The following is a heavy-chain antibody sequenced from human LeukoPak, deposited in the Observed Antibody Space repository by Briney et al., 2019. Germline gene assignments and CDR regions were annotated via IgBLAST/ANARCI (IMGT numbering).Heavy chain of an antibody. V-gene: IGHV4-39*01. J-gene: IGHJ6*03. D-gene: IGHD2-2*01. CDR1: GGSISSSSYY. Sequence: PSETLSLTCTVSGGSISSSSYYWCWIRQPPGKGLEWIGSIYYSGSTYYNPSLKSRVTISVDTSKNQFSLKLSSVTAADTAVYYCASLVVVPYYYMFVWGKGTTVTVSS. CDR2: IYYSGST. CDR3: ASLVVVPYYYMFV.